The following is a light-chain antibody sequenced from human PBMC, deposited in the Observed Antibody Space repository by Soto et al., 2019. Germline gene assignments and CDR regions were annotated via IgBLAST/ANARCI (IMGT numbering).Light chain of an antibody. Sequence: QSVLTQPASVSGSPGQSITISCTGTSSDVGGYNYVSWYQHHPGKAPKLMISEVSNRPSGVSSRFSGAKSGNSASLTISGLQAEDEADYYCSSYTGSGTYVVFGGGTKLTVL. V-gene: IGLV2-14*01. CDR2: EVS. J-gene: IGLJ2*01. CDR3: SSYTGSGTYVV. CDR1: SSDVGGYNY.